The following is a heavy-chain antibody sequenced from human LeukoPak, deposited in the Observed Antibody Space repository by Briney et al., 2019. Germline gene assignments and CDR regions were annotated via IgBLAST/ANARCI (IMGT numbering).Heavy chain of an antibody. CDR3: ARQDGYCSSTSCYIPNAYSFDI. D-gene: IGHD2-2*02. CDR2: IYHSGNT. CDR1: IYSISTGYY. V-gene: IGHV4-38-2*02. J-gene: IGHJ3*02. Sequence: KPSETLSLTCTVSIYSISTGYYWGWIRQPPGKGLEWIGSIYHSGNTYYNPSLKSRVTISVDTSKNQFSLKLSSVTAADTAVYYCARQDGYCSSTSCYIPNAYSFDIWGQGTMVTVSS.